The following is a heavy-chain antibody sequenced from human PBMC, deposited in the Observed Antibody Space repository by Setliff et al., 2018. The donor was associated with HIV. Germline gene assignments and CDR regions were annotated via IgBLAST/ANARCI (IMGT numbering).Heavy chain of an antibody. J-gene: IGHJ5*02. V-gene: IGHV3-7*01. CDR1: GFTFSTYW. D-gene: IGHD6-19*01. CDR2: IKQDGSQI. Sequence: GGSLRLSCAASGFTFSTYWMNWVRQAPGKGLEWVATIKQDGSQIHYVDSVKGRFTISRDNAKNSLFLQMDSLRDEDTAVYYCTGGTGWLITSWGQGTLVTVS. CDR3: TGGTGWLITS.